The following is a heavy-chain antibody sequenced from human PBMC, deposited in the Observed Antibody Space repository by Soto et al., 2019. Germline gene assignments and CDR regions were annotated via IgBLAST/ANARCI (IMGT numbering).Heavy chain of an antibody. J-gene: IGHJ6*04. CDR2: IYYSGST. Sequence: SETLSLTCTVSGGPISSYYWSWIRQPPGKGLEWIGYIYYSGSTNYNPSLKSRVTISVDTSKNQFSLKLSSVTAADTAVYYCARASVDYDYIMDVWGKGTTVTVSS. V-gene: IGHV4-59*01. D-gene: IGHD3-16*01. CDR1: GGPISSYY. CDR3: ARASVDYDYIMDV.